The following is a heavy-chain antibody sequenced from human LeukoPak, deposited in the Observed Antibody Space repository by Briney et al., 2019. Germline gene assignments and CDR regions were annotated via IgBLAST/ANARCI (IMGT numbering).Heavy chain of an antibody. D-gene: IGHD3-10*01. Sequence: GASVKVSCKASGYTFTSYYMHWVRQAPGQGLEWMGIINPSGGSTSYAQKFQGRVTMTRDTSTSTVYMELSSLRSEDTAVYYCARGQRFSTYYYGSGSYSPIDYWGQGTLVTVSS. CDR3: ARGQRFSTYYYGSGSYSPIDY. CDR2: INPSGGST. CDR1: GYTFTSYY. V-gene: IGHV1-46*01. J-gene: IGHJ4*02.